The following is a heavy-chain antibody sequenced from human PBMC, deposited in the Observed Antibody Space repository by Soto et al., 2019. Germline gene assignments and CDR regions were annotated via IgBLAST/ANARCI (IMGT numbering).Heavy chain of an antibody. CDR1: GGSFSGYY. D-gene: IGHD3-3*01. CDR2: INHSGST. J-gene: IGHJ6*03. V-gene: IGHV4-34*01. CDR3: ARAAVITIFGEGSHYMDV. Sequence: SETLSLTCAVYGGSFSGYYWSWIRQPPGKGLEWIGEINHSGSTNYNPSLKSRVTISVDTSKNQFSLKLSSVTAADTAVYYCARAAVITIFGEGSHYMDVWGKGTTVTVSS.